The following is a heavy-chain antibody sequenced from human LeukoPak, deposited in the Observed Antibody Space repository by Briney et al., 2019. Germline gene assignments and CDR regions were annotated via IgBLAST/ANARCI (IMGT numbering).Heavy chain of an antibody. J-gene: IGHJ4*02. Sequence: GGSLRLSCAASGFTFSSYVRRWVRQAPGKGLEWVSSISESGGGTYYADSVKGRFTVSRDNSKNTLYLQMSSLRVEDTAVYYCARRNTGNSFDCWGQGVLVTVSS. CDR1: GFTFSSYV. D-gene: IGHD3-10*01. V-gene: IGHV3-23*01. CDR3: ARRNTGNSFDC. CDR2: ISESGGGT.